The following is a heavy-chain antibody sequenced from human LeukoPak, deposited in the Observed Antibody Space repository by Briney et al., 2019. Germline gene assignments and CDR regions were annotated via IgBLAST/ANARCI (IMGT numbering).Heavy chain of an antibody. CDR2: ISGSGGST. D-gene: IGHD5-12*01. Sequence: AGGSLRLSCAASGFTFSSYAMSWVRQAPGKGLEWVSAISGSGGSTYYADSVKGRFTISRDNSKNTLYLQMNSLRAEDTAVYYCARDRDLRHRSGSFDYWGQGTLVTVSS. V-gene: IGHV3-23*01. J-gene: IGHJ4*02. CDR1: GFTFSSYA. CDR3: ARDRDLRHRSGSFDY.